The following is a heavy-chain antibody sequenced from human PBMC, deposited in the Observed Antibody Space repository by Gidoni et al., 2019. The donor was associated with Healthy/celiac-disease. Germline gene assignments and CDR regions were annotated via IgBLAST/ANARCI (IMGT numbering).Heavy chain of an antibody. CDR3: ASMYNWNPSLYEN. D-gene: IGHD1-20*01. CDR2: IYYSGST. CDR1: GGSIRSGDYY. J-gene: IGHJ4*02. Sequence: QVQLQESGPGLVKPSQTLSPPCTVPGGSIRSGDYYWSWIRPPPGKGLEWIGYIYYSGSTYYNPSLKSRVTISVDTSKNQFSLKLSSVTAADTAVYYCASMYNWNPSLYENWGQGTLVTVSS. V-gene: IGHV4-30-4*01.